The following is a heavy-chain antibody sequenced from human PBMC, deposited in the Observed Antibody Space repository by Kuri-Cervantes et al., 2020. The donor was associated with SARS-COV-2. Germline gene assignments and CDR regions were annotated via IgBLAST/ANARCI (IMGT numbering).Heavy chain of an antibody. J-gene: IGHJ6*03. D-gene: IGHD6-6*01. CDR2: ISYTGGNT. CDR1: GFTFNSYG. V-gene: IGHV3-23*01. Sequence: GGSLRLSCTVSGFTFNSYGMNWVRQAPGKGLEWVSFISYTGGNTYYADSVKGRFTISRDNSKNTLYLQMNSLRAEDTGVYYCAAPQDIGARSRANYYYYYMDVWGKGTTVTVSS. CDR3: AAPQDIGARSRANYYYYYMDV.